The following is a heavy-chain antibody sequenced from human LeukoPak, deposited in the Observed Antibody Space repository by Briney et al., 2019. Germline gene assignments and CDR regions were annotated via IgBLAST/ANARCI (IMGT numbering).Heavy chain of an antibody. CDR2: ISQSGST. V-gene: IGHV4-38-2*01. D-gene: IGHD2-15*01. CDR3: ARVGDCSAGGCHSPYY. J-gene: IGHJ4*02. Sequence: SETLSLTCVVSGHSISSGYYWGWIRQPPGKGLEWIGSISQSGSTDYNPSLKSRVIISVDTSKNQFSLKLTSVTAADTAMYYCARVGDCSAGGCHSPYYWGQGPLVPVSS. CDR1: GHSISSGYY.